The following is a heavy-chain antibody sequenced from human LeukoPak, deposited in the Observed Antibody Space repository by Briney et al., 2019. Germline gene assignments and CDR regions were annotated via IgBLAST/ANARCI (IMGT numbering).Heavy chain of an antibody. J-gene: IGHJ6*03. CDR2: IDRVGGVQ. CDR1: GFTTHYW. CDR3: TGGSDKVLSGEYYYYMDV. Sequence: GGSLRLSCTASGFTTHYWLNGVRQSRGKGLEWVAIIDRVGGVQHYVDSVEGRYTISRDSAKNSLALQMHSLRAEDTAVYYCTGGSDKVLSGEYYYYMDVWAQGPRSPSP. D-gene: IGHD2/OR15-2a*01. V-gene: IGHV3-7*01.